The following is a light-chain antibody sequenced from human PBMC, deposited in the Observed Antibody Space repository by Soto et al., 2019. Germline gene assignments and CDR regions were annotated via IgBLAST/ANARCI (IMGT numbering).Light chain of an antibody. CDR2: NVS. CDR1: SSDIGAHTY. V-gene: IGLV2-14*01. CDR3: SSYAGGFVV. J-gene: IGLJ2*01. Sequence: QSALTQPASVSGTPGQSITISCTGTSSDIGAHTYVSWFQQHPGKVSKVIIYNVSTRPSGISDRFSDYKSGNTASLTISGLQAEDEADYYCSSYAGGFVVFGGGTKLTVL.